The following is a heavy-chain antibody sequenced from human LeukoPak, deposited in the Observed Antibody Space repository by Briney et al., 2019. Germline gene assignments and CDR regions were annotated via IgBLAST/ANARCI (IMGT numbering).Heavy chain of an antibody. J-gene: IGHJ6*02. Sequence: PGGSLRLSCAASGFTFSSYSMNWVRQAPGKGLEWVSSISSSSSYIYYADSVKGRFTISRDNSKNTLYLQMNSLRAEDTAVYYCAKHSLPWMDGMDVRGQGTTVTVSS. V-gene: IGHV3-21*04. D-gene: IGHD1-1*01. CDR3: AKHSLPWMDGMDV. CDR2: ISSSSSYI. CDR1: GFTFSSYS.